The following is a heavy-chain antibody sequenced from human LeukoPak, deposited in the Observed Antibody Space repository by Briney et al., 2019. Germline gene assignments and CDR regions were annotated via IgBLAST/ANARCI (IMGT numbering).Heavy chain of an antibody. Sequence: SETLSLTCTVSGYSITSGYYWGWIRQPPGKGLEWIGSIYHSGSTYYNPSLKTRVTISVDTSKNQFSLQLSSVTAADTAVYYCARIEAVTRGYNHAYYFDYWGQGTLVTVSS. CDR3: ARIEAVTRGYNHAYYFDY. CDR1: GYSITSGYY. D-gene: IGHD5-18*01. V-gene: IGHV4-38-2*02. CDR2: IYHSGST. J-gene: IGHJ4*02.